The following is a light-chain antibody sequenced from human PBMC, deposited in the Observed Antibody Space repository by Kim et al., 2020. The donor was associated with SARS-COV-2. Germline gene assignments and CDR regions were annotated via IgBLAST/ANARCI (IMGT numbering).Light chain of an antibody. CDR3: CSYAGDYSTV. CDR2: EVS. J-gene: IGLJ7*01. CDR1: SSDLGSYNL. Sequence: QSALTQPASVSGSPGQSITISCSGTSSDLGSYNLVSWYQQHPSKAPKLIIYEVSRRPSGVPDRFFGSKSDNTASLTISGLQAEDEADYYCCSYAGDYSTVFGGGTQLTVL. V-gene: IGLV2-23*02.